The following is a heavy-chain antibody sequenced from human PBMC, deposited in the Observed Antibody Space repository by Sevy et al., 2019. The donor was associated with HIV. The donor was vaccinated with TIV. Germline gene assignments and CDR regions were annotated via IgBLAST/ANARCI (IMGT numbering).Heavy chain of an antibody. CDR2: ISYDGRNK. D-gene: IGHD3-22*01. CDR1: GFTFSSYG. Sequence: GGSLRLSCAASGFTFSSYGMHWVRQAPGKGLEWVAVISYDGRNKYYADSVKGRFTISRDNSKNTLYLQMNSLRAEDTAVYYCAKTYDSSGSPGYFDYWGQGTLVTVSS. V-gene: IGHV3-30*18. J-gene: IGHJ4*02. CDR3: AKTYDSSGSPGYFDY.